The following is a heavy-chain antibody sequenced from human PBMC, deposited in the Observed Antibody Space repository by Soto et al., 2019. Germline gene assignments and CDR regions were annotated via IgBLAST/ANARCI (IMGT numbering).Heavy chain of an antibody. CDR3: VREDMSGTYYFDY. Sequence: SETLSLTCRVSGASVSSETHFCTWIRQPPGKGLDWSGYVYRTGLTNSNPALTSRVTVSAHRSKNQFSLTLRSVTAADTAVYYCVREDMSGTYYFDYWGRGIQVTLSS. D-gene: IGHD3-3*01. V-gene: IGHV4-61*01. J-gene: IGHJ4*02. CDR2: VYRTGLT. CDR1: GASVSSETHF.